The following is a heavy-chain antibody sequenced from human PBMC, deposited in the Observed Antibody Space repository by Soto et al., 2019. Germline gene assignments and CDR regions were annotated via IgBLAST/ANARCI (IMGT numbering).Heavy chain of an antibody. CDR1: GFTFSSYS. J-gene: IGHJ3*01. CDR2: ISSSSSTI. Sequence: EVQLVESGGGLVQPGGSLRLSCAASGFTFSSYSMNWVRQAPGKGLEWVSYISSSSSTIYYADSVKGRFTISRDNAKNSQYLQINSLRDEDTAVYYCARDSFYYDSSDYTPLLDAFDLWGQGTMVTVCS. V-gene: IGHV3-48*02. CDR3: ARDSFYYDSSDYTPLLDAFDL. D-gene: IGHD3-22*01.